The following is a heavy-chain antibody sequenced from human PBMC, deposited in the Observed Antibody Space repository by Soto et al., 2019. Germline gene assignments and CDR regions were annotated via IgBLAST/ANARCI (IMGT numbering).Heavy chain of an antibody. CDR3: ARMGVDTAMATTYYFDY. D-gene: IGHD5-18*01. CDR1: GFTFRSYG. J-gene: IGHJ4*02. CDR2: IWYDGSNK. Sequence: QVQLVESGGGVVQPGRSLRLSCAASGFTFRSYGMHWVRQAPGKGLEWVAVIWYDGSNKYYADSVKGRFTISRDNSKNTLYLQMNSLRAEDTAVYYCARMGVDTAMATTYYFDYWGQGTLVTVSS. V-gene: IGHV3-33*01.